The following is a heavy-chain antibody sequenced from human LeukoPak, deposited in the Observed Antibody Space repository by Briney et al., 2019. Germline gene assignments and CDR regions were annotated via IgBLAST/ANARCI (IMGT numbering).Heavy chain of an antibody. CDR3: ARSRRGYSYGYDY. V-gene: IGHV5-51*01. Sequence: GESLKISCKGSGYNFSTYFIAWVRQMPGKGLEWMGVIYPGDSDTTYSPSFQGQVTISADKSISTAYLQWSSLKASDTAMYYCARSRRGYSYGYDYWGQGTLVTVSS. CDR1: GYNFSTYF. J-gene: IGHJ4*02. CDR2: IYPGDSDT. D-gene: IGHD5-18*01.